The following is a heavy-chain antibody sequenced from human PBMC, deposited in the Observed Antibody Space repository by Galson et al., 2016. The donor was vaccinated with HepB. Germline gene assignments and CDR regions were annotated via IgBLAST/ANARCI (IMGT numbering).Heavy chain of an antibody. J-gene: IGHJ4*02. CDR3: ARPQDCTPSGCYRTFDY. V-gene: IGHV3-30-3*01. CDR1: GFTFSGYV. Sequence: SLRLSCAASGFTFSGYVMHWVRQAPGKGLEWVAAISFDGSEKYYADSVKGRFTVSRDNSKNTLHLQMNSLRADDAALYYCARPQDCTPSGCYRTFDYWGQGTLVIFSS. CDR2: ISFDGSEK. D-gene: IGHD2-2*01.